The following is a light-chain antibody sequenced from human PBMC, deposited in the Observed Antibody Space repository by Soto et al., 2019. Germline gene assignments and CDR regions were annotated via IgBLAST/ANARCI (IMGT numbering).Light chain of an antibody. CDR1: QSVSNSY. Sequence: EIVLTQSPGTLSLSPGERATLSCRASQSVSNSYLAWYQQKPGQAPRLLICGVSSRATGIPDRFSGSGSGTDFTLTISRLEPEDFAVYYCHQYGSSPYTFGQGTKLEI. CDR2: GVS. V-gene: IGKV3-20*01. J-gene: IGKJ2*01. CDR3: HQYGSSPYT.